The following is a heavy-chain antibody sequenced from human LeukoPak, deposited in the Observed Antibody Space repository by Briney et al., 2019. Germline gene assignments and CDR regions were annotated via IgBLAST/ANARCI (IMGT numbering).Heavy chain of an antibody. CDR1: GFTFSSYA. V-gene: IGHV3-23*01. CDR3: AKDHYDSSGYYPFDY. CDR2: ISGSGGST. J-gene: IGHJ4*02. Sequence: GGSLRLSCAASGFTFSSYAMSWVRQAPGKGLEWVSAISGSGGSTYYADSVKGRFTISRDNSKNTLYLQMNSLRAEDTAVYYCAKDHYDSSGYYPFDYWGQGTLVTVSS. D-gene: IGHD3-22*01.